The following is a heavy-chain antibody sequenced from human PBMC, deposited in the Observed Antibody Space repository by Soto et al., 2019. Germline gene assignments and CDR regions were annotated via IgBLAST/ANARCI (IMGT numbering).Heavy chain of an antibody. CDR1: GGSISSVYDY. V-gene: IGHV4-30-4*01. D-gene: IGHD3-10*01. J-gene: IGHJ4*02. CDR2: IYDGGST. Sequence: QVQLQESGPILVKPSQTLSLTCTVSGGSISSVYDYWSWIRQSPDKGLEWIGHIYDGGSTYNNPGLASRATISVNTSKNQSTLQLRSVTAEDTAGYCCASGASGDKFDYWGQGTLVTVSS. CDR3: ASGASGDKFDY.